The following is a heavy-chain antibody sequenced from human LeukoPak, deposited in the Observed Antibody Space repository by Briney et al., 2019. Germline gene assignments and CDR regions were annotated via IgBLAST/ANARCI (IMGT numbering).Heavy chain of an antibody. Sequence: GGSLRLSCAASGFTFSSYGMHWVRRAPGKGLEWVAVISYDGSNKYYADSVKGRFTISRDNSKNTLYLQMNSLRAEDTAVYYCAKVQRYQLLRGYFDYWGQGTLVTVSS. J-gene: IGHJ4*02. CDR3: AKVQRYQLLRGYFDY. CDR1: GFTFSSYG. V-gene: IGHV3-30*18. CDR2: ISYDGSNK. D-gene: IGHD2-2*01.